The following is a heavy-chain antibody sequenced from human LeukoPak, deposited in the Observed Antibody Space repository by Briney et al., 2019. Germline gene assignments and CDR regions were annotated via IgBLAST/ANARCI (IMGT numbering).Heavy chain of an antibody. V-gene: IGHV1-69*13. CDR1: GGTFSRYA. Sequence: GASVKVSCKASGGTFSRYAISWVRQAPGQGLEWMGGIIPMIRTVSNANKLQGRVGITADESTRTANMELTKLRCEDTAVYYCARDATLYDSSAFYYLWWGQGTLVTVSS. J-gene: IGHJ4*02. D-gene: IGHD3-22*01. CDR3: ARDATLYDSSAFYYLW. CDR2: IIPMIRTV.